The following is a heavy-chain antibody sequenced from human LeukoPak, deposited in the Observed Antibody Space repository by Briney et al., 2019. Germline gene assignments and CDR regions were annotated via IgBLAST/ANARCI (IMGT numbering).Heavy chain of an antibody. J-gene: IGHJ3*01. Sequence: SVKVSCKTSGFTFTSSAVQWVRQARGQPLEWIGWIVVGSGNTNYAQKFQERVTITRDMSTSTAYLELSSLRSEDTAVYYCAIGAIGDLGAFDFWGQGTLVTVSS. D-gene: IGHD3-10*01. CDR2: IVVGSGNT. V-gene: IGHV1-58*01. CDR1: GFTFTSSA. CDR3: AIGAIGDLGAFDF.